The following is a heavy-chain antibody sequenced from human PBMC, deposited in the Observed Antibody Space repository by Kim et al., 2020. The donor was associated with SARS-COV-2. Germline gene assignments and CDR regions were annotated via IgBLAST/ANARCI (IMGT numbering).Heavy chain of an antibody. Sequence: SETLSLTCTVSGGSISSYYWSWIRQPPGKGLEWIGYIYYSGSTNYNPSLKSRVTISVDTSKNQFSLKLSSVTAADTAVYYCARRVRKVLNAFDIWGQGTMVTVSS. CDR1: GGSISSYY. D-gene: IGHD3-3*01. CDR3: ARRVRKVLNAFDI. V-gene: IGHV4-59*01. CDR2: IYYSGST. J-gene: IGHJ3*02.